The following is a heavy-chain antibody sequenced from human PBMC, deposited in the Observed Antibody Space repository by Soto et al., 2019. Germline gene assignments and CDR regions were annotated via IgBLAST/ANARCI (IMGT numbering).Heavy chain of an antibody. CDR2: IIPIFGTA. Sequence: SVKVSCKASGGTFSSYAISWVRQAPGHGLAWMGGIIPIFGTANYAQKFQGRVTITADESTSTAYMELSSLRSEDTAVYYCARGLSSGLLGEVDYYYGMDVWGQGTTVTVSS. CDR3: ARGLSSGLLGEVDYYYGMDV. CDR1: GGTFSSYA. J-gene: IGHJ6*02. D-gene: IGHD3-22*01. V-gene: IGHV1-69*13.